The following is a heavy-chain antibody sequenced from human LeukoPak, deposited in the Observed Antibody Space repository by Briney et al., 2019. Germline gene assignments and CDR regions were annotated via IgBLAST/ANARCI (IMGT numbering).Heavy chain of an antibody. CDR1: GGSISTRYYY. V-gene: IGHV4-39*01. D-gene: IGHD3-10*01. J-gene: IGHJ4*02. Sequence: SETLSLTCAVSGGSISTRYYYWGWIRQPPGKGLEWIGTIHDSGSTYYSPSLKSQVTISVDTSNNQFSLKLSSVTAGGTAVYYCASLYFYGSGSFPNYWGQGILVTVST. CDR2: IHDSGST. CDR3: ASLYFYGSGSFPNY.